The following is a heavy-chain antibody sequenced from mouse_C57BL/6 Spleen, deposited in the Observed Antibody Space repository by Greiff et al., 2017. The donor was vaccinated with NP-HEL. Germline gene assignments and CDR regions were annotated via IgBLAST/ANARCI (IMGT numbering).Heavy chain of an antibody. V-gene: IGHV5-16*01. J-gene: IGHJ2*01. CDR2: INYDGSST. CDR3: ARDRSTGYYFDY. CDR1: GFTFSDYY. D-gene: IGHD5-1*01. Sequence: EVKLMESEGGLVQPGSSMKLSCTASGFTFSDYYMAWVRQVPEKGLEWVANINYDGSSTYYLDSLKSRFIISRDNAKNILYLQMSSLKSEDTATYYCARDRSTGYYFDYWGQGTTLTVSS.